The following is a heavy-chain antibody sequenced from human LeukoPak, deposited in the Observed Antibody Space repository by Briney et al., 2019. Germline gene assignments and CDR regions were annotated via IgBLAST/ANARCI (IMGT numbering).Heavy chain of an antibody. CDR1: GGSISSYY. D-gene: IGHD6-13*01. J-gene: IGHJ5*02. V-gene: IGHV4-59*08. Sequence: PSETLSLTCTVSGGSISSYYWNWIRQPPGKGLEWIGYIYYSGTTNYNPSLKSRVTISVDTSKNQFSLNLSSVTAADTAVYYCARQVAAARWFDPWGQGTLVTVSS. CDR2: IYYSGTT. CDR3: ARQVAAARWFDP.